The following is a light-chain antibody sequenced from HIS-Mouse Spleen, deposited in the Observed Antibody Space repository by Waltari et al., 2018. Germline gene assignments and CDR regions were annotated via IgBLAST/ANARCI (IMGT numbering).Light chain of an antibody. Sequence: QSALTQPASVSGSPGQSITISCTGTSSDVGGYNYVSWYQQHPGKAPKLMIYDVSNRPSGVSNRFSGSKSGNTASLTISGLQAEDEADYYCSSYAGSRTVFGGGTQLTVL. J-gene: IGLJ7*01. CDR2: DVS. CDR3: SSYAGSRTV. V-gene: IGLV2-14*03. CDR1: SSDVGGYNY.